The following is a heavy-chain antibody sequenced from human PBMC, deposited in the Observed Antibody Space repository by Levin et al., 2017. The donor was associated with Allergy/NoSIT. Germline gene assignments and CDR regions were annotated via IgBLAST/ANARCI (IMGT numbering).Heavy chain of an antibody. CDR1: GYTFTNYW. J-gene: IGHJ5*02. V-gene: IGHV5-51*01. D-gene: IGHD3-10*01. Sequence: GESLKISCKGSGYTFTNYWIGWVRQMPGKGLEWMGSIYPGDSDTRYNPSFQGQVTISADKSISTAYLQWSSLKASDSAMYYCARGPYGSLSYYMRFDPWGQGTLVTVSS. CDR2: IYPGDSDT. CDR3: ARGPYGSLSYYMRFDP.